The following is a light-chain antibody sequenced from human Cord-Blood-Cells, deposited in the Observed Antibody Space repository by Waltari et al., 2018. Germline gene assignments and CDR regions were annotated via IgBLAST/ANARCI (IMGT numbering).Light chain of an antibody. V-gene: IGLV2-11*01. Sequence: QSALTQPASVSGSPGQSITISCTGTSSDVGGYNYVSWYQQHPGKAPTLMIYDVSKRPSGVPDRFSGSKSGNTASLTISGLQTEDEADYYCCSYAGSYTVFGGGTKLTVL. CDR1: SSDVGGYNY. CDR2: DVS. CDR3: CSYAGSYTV. J-gene: IGLJ3*02.